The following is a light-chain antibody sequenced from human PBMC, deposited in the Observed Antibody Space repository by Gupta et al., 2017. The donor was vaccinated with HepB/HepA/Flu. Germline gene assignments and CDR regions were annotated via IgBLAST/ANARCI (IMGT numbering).Light chain of an antibody. Sequence: QSVLTQPPSAFAAPGQKVTISCSGSSSSFGNSYVSWYQQFPGTATRLLIYDNGNRPSGIPDRFSGSKSAISAILDITGLQTGDEAYYYCGTGDLSTYVFGAGTKLTVL. CDR1: SSSFGNSY. J-gene: IGLJ1*01. V-gene: IGLV1-51*01. CDR2: DNG. CDR3: GTGDLSTYV.